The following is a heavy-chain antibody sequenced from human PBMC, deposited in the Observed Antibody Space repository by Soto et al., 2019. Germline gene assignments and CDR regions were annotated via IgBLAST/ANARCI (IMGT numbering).Heavy chain of an antibody. Sequence: GGSLRLSCAASGFTFSSYGMHWVRQAPGKGLEWVAVISYDGSNKYYADSVKGRFTISRDNSKNTLYLQMNSLRAEDTAVYYCAKDRRYRGYDFDYWGQGTLVTVSS. V-gene: IGHV3-30*18. D-gene: IGHD5-12*01. J-gene: IGHJ4*02. CDR1: GFTFSSYG. CDR2: ISYDGSNK. CDR3: AKDRRYRGYDFDY.